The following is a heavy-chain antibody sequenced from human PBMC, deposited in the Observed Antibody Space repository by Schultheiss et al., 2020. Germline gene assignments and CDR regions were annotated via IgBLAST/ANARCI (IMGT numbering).Heavy chain of an antibody. CDR3: VRNGGSADY. Sequence: GESLKISCAASGFTLSNYWMNWIRQAPGKGLEWVANINPDGSRKLYVDSVKGRFTISKDNAKNSLYLEMNGLRGEDTAIYYCVRNGGSADYWGQGTLVTVSS. D-gene: IGHD3-16*01. CDR2: INPDGSRK. V-gene: IGHV3-7*03. J-gene: IGHJ4*02. CDR1: GFTLSNYW.